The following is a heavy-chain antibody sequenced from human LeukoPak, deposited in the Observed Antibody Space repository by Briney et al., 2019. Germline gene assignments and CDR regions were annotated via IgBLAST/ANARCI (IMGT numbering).Heavy chain of an antibody. J-gene: IGHJ6*03. Sequence: GGSLRLSCAASGFTFSSYEMNWVRQAPGKGLEWVSYISSSGSTIYYADSVKGRFTISRDNAKNSLYLQMNSLRAEDTAVYYCARDSTVAGLYYYYYYMDVWGKGTTVTVSS. CDR3: ARDSTVAGLYYYYYYMDV. CDR1: GFTFSSYE. CDR2: ISSSGSTI. V-gene: IGHV3-48*03. D-gene: IGHD6-19*01.